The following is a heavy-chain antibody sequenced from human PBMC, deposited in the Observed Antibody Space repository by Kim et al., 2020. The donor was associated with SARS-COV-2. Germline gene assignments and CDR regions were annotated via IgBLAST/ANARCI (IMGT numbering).Heavy chain of an antibody. CDR3: ATSPSIAEASWFDP. Sequence: ASVKVSCKVSGYTLIELSMHWVRQAPGKGLEWMGGFDPEDGETIYAQKFQGRVTMTEDTSTDTAYMELSSLRSEDTAVYYCATSPSIAEASWFDPWGQGTLVTVSS. CDR1: GYTLIELS. D-gene: IGHD6-13*01. V-gene: IGHV1-24*01. CDR2: FDPEDGET. J-gene: IGHJ5*02.